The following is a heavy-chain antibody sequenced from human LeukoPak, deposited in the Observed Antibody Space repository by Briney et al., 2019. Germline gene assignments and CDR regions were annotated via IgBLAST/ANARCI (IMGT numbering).Heavy chain of an antibody. V-gene: IGHV4-34*01. J-gene: IGHJ3*02. CDR2: INHSGST. CDR3: ARIGLVTDAFDI. CDR1: GGSFSGYY. D-gene: IGHD6-6*01. Sequence: SETLSLTCAVYGGSFSGYYWSWIRQPPGKGLEWIGEINHSGSTNYNPSLKSRVTISVDTSKNQSSLKLSSVTAADTAVYYCARIGLVTDAFDIWGQGTMVTVSS.